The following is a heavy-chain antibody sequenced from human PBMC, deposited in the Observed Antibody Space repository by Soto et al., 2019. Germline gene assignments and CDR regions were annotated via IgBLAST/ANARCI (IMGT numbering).Heavy chain of an antibody. CDR3: ARDYYGSGSYSRYGMDV. D-gene: IGHD3-10*01. CDR1: GGTFSSYA. J-gene: IGHJ6*02. CDR2: IIPIFGTA. V-gene: IGHV1-69*13. Sequence: SVKVSCKASGGTFSSYAISWVRQAPGQGLEWMGGIIPIFGTANYAQKFQDRVTITADESTSTAYMELSSLRSEDTAVYYCARDYYGSGSYSRYGMDVWGQGTTVTVSS.